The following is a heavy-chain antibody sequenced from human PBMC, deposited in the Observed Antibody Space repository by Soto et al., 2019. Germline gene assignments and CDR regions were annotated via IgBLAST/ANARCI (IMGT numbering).Heavy chain of an antibody. CDR1: GFTFSSYA. Sequence: GGSLRLSCAASGFTFSSYAMHWVRQAPGKGLEWVAVISYDGSNKYYADSVKGRFTISRDNSKNTLYLQMNSLRAEDTAVYYCARWYDSSGYYYFDYWGQGTLVTVSS. CDR3: ARWYDSSGYYYFDY. J-gene: IGHJ4*02. D-gene: IGHD3-22*01. CDR2: ISYDGSNK. V-gene: IGHV3-30-3*01.